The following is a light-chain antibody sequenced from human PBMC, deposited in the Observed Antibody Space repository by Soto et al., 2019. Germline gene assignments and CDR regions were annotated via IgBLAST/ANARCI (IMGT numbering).Light chain of an antibody. CDR3: QKYNNDPFT. CDR2: GAS. Sequence: DIQMTQSPSSLSASVGDRVTITCRASQGISNHLAWYQQKPGNVPKVLIYGASTLQLGVPGRFSGSGSGTDFTLTISSLQPEDVATYYCQKYNNDPFTFGPGTKVEIK. CDR1: QGISNH. V-gene: IGKV1-27*01. J-gene: IGKJ3*01.